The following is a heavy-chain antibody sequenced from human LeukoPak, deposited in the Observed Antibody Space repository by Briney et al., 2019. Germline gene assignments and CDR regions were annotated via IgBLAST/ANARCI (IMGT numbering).Heavy chain of an antibody. CDR1: GYTFTSFD. J-gene: IGHJ4*02. CDR3: ATAGYSGYVFGLPVY. Sequence: SVKVSCKASGYTFTSFDFNWVRQATGQGLEWMGGIIPIFGTANYAQKFQGRVTITADESTSTAYMELSSLRSEDTAVYYCATAGYSGYVFGLPVYWGQGTLVTVSS. D-gene: IGHD5-12*01. V-gene: IGHV1-69*13. CDR2: IIPIFGTA.